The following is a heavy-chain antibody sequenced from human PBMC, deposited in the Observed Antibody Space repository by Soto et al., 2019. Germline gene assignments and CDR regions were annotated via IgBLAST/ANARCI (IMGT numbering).Heavy chain of an antibody. D-gene: IGHD2-15*01. CDR2: IYHTGGT. Sequence: QLQLQESGSGLVKPSQTLSLTCAVSGGSISSGGYSWSWIGQPPGKGLERIGYIYHTGGTYYNPSLKSRATISVDRSKIQFSLKLSSVTAADAAVYYCARPSNSWGYCSSGSCRSYYFDYWGQGTLVAVSS. J-gene: IGHJ4*02. CDR1: GGSISSGGYS. V-gene: IGHV4-30-2*01. CDR3: ARPSNSWGYCSSGSCRSYYFDY.